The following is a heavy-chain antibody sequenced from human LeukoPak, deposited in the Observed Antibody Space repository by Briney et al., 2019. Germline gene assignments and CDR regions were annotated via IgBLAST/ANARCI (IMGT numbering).Heavy chain of an antibody. Sequence: QSSETLSLTCTVSGGSISSSNYYWGWIRQPPGKGLEWIGNIYCSGSTYYKPSLKTRVTISVDTSKNQFSLKLTSVTAADTAVYYCARHASVDGNWPRPLDYWGQGSLVTVSS. CDR1: GGSISSSNYY. CDR3: ARHASVDGNWPRPLDY. CDR2: IYCSGST. J-gene: IGHJ4*02. D-gene: IGHD6-19*01. V-gene: IGHV4-39*01.